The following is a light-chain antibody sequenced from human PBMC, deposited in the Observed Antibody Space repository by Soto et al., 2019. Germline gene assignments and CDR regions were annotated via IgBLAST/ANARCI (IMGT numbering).Light chain of an antibody. V-gene: IGLV2-23*02. CDR3: FSYAGDSAYV. Sequence: QSVLTQDGSVCGSPRQAIAISCTGTNSDVGSYNLVSWFQQHPGKAPKLVIYEVTKRPSGVSDRFSGSKSGNTASLTISGLQAEDEADYYCFSYAGDSAYVFGTGTKVTVL. CDR1: NSDVGSYNL. CDR2: EVT. J-gene: IGLJ1*01.